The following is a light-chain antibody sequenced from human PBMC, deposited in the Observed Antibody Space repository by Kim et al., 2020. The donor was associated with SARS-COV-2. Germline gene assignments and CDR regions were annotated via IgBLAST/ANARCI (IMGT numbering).Light chain of an antibody. V-gene: IGLV3-21*04. J-gene: IGLJ2*01. Sequence: APGKTARITCGGNNSGSKSVHWYQQTPGQATVLVIYYDSDRPSGIPERFAGSNSGNTATLPISRVEAGDEADYYCQVWDSSSDHVVFGGGTQLTVL. CDR3: QVWDSSSDHVV. CDR2: YDS. CDR1: NSGSKS.